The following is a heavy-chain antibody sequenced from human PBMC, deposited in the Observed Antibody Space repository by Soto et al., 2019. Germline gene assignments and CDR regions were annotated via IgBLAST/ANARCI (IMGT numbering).Heavy chain of an antibody. V-gene: IGHV3-23*01. J-gene: IGHJ4*02. D-gene: IGHD6-13*01. CDR3: AKHAAAAAPDY. CDR1: GFTFSSYA. Sequence: EVQLLESGGGLVQPGGSLRLSCTASGFTFSSYAMSWVRQAPGKGLEWVSLISASGGGTYYADSVKGRFTISRDNSKNTFYLQMNSLRAEYTAVYYCAKHAAAAAPDYWGQGTQVTVSS. CDR2: ISASGGGT.